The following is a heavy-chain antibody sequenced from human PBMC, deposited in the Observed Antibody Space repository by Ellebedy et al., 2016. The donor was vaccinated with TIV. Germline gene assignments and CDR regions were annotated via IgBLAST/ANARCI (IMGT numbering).Heavy chain of an antibody. V-gene: IGHV3-43*01. D-gene: IGHD3-3*01. CDR3: AKSAGWSNAFDI. Sequence: GESLKISCAASGFTFDDYTMHWVRQAPGKGLEWVSLISWDGGSTYYADSVKGRFTISRDNSKNSLYLQMNSLRTEDTALYYCAKSAGWSNAFDIWGQGTMVTVSS. J-gene: IGHJ3*02. CDR2: ISWDGGST. CDR1: GFTFDDYT.